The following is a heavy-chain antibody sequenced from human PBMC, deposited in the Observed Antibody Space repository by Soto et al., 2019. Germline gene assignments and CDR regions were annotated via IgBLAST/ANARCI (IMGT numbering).Heavy chain of an antibody. CDR2: IFSNDAK. Sequence: QVTLKESGPVLVKPTETLTLTCTVSGFSLRNTRMGVSWIRQSPGKALEWLAHIFSNDAKSYSPSLKCRLASTRDTAKSQVVLTMTNVAPVDTAAYYCARSLYVDDALWYFGLWGRGTLVTVSS. D-gene: IGHD4-17*01. J-gene: IGHJ2*01. CDR3: ARSLYVDDALWYFGL. V-gene: IGHV2-26*01. CDR1: GFSLRNTRMG.